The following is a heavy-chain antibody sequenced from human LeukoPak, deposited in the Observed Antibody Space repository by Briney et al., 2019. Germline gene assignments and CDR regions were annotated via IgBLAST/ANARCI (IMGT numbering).Heavy chain of an antibody. CDR1: GFTFSSYA. CDR2: ISYDGSNK. J-gene: IGHJ4*02. V-gene: IGHV3-30*04. D-gene: IGHD3-10*01. Sequence: PGGSLRLSCAASGFTFSSYAMHWVRQAPGKGLEWVAVISYDGSNKYYADSVKGRFTISRDNSKNTLYLQMNSLRAEDTAVYCCARDPAYGSGTYTHFDYRGQGTLVTVSS. CDR3: ARDPAYGSGTYTHFDY.